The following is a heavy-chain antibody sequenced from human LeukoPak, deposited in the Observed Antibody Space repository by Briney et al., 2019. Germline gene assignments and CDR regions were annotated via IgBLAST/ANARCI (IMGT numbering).Heavy chain of an antibody. D-gene: IGHD3-3*01. J-gene: IGHJ4*02. CDR1: GFTFSTYE. V-gene: IGHV3-48*03. CDR3: ARGNDFWSGYYPY. Sequence: GGSLRLSCAASGFTFSTYEMNWVRQAPGKGLEWVSYISSSSSTIYYADSVKGRFTISRDNAKNSLYLQMNSLRTEDTAVYYCARGNDFWSGYYPYWGQGTLVTVSS. CDR2: ISSSSSTI.